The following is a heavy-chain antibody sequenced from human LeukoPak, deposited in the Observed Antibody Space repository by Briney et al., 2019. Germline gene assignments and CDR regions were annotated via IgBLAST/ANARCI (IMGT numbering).Heavy chain of an antibody. CDR1: GGSISSSNW. CDR2: IYYSGST. CDR3: ASTNIRRTITMIVVVFDY. D-gene: IGHD3-22*01. V-gene: IGHV4-4*02. J-gene: IGHJ4*02. Sequence: SETLSLTCAVSGGSISSSNWWSWIRQPPGKGLEWIGSIYYSGSTYYNPSLKSRVTISVDTSKNQFSLKLSSVTAADTAVYYCASTNIRRTITMIVVVFDYWGQGTLVTVSS.